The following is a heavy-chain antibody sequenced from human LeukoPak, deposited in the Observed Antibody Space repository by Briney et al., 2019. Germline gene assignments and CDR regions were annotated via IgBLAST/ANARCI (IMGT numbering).Heavy chain of an antibody. J-gene: IGHJ4*02. CDR2: ISWDGDST. V-gene: IGHV3-43D*03. Sequence: GRSLRLSCAASGFTFSDYAIHWVRQAPGKGLECVSLISWDGDSTYYSDSVKGRFTISRDNNKNSLYLQMNSLRTEDTALYYCATAPYDSIGIFDYWGQGTLVTVSS. CDR1: GFTFSDYA. D-gene: IGHD3-22*01. CDR3: ATAPYDSIGIFDY.